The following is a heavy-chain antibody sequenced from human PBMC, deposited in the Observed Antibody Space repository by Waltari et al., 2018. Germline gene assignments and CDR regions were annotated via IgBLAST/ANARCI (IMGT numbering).Heavy chain of an antibody. CDR1: GGSISSGYSY. J-gene: IGHJ4*02. V-gene: IGHV4-30-4*08. CDR2: ISHSGGT. D-gene: IGHD3-16*01. Sequence: QVQLQESGPGLVKPSQTLSLTCTVSGGSISSGYSYWSWIRQPPGKGLEWIGYISHSGGTYYNASLKSRVTISVAMSKNQFTLKLSSVTAADTAVYYCARRGDAAMEFDYWGQGTLVTVSS. CDR3: ARRGDAAMEFDY.